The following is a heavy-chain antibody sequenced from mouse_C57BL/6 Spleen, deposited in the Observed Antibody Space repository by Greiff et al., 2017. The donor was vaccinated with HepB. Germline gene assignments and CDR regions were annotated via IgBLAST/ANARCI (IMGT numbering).Heavy chain of an antibody. CDR3: ARGYYGSSPYFDY. CDR1: GFTFSDYY. Sequence: DVKLVESGGGLVQPGGSLKLSCAASGFTFSDYYMYWVRQTPEKRLEWVAYISNGGGSTYYPDTVKGRFTISRDNAKNTLYLQMSRLKSEDTAMYYCARGYYGSSPYFDYWGQGTTLTVSS. V-gene: IGHV5-12*01. D-gene: IGHD1-1*01. J-gene: IGHJ2*01. CDR2: ISNGGGST.